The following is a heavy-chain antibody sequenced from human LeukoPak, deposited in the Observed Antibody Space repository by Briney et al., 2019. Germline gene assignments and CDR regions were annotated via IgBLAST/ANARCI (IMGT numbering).Heavy chain of an antibody. CDR2: INHSGST. CDR3: ARGRGVTGTTSLWIYYYYYMDV. Sequence: SETLSLTCAVYGGSFSGYYWSWIRQPPGKGLEWIGEINHSGSTNYNPSLKSRVTISVDTSKNQFSLKLSSVTAADTAVYYCARGRGVTGTTSLWIYYYYYMDVWGKGTTVTVSS. V-gene: IGHV4-34*01. J-gene: IGHJ6*03. CDR1: GGSFSGYY. D-gene: IGHD1-7*01.